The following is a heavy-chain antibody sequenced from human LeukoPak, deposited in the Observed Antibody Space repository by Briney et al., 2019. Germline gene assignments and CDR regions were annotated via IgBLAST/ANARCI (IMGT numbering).Heavy chain of an antibody. J-gene: IGHJ4*02. Sequence: SETLSLTCTVSGDSITAYYWGWIRQPPGKELEWIAYIHQSGRTNSNPSLRSRVTTSIDTSKNQFSLKLSSVTAADTAIYYCATHRSGDAYNPLDHWGQGTLVTVSS. CDR2: IHQSGRT. CDR3: ATHRSGDAYNPLDH. CDR1: GDSITAYY. D-gene: IGHD5-24*01. V-gene: IGHV4-59*08.